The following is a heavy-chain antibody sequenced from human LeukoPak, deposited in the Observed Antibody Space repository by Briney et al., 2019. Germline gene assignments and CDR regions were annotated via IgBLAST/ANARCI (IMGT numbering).Heavy chain of an antibody. CDR3: ARALTTAYYYYYMDV. J-gene: IGHJ6*03. D-gene: IGHD4-11*01. CDR1: GYTFTSYG. V-gene: IGHV1-18*01. Sequence: GASVKVSCKASGYTFTSYGISWVRQAPGQGLEWMGWISAYNGNTNYAQKLQGRVTMTTDTSTSTAYMELRSLRSDDTAVYYCARALTTAYYYYYMDVWGKGTTVTVSS. CDR2: ISAYNGNT.